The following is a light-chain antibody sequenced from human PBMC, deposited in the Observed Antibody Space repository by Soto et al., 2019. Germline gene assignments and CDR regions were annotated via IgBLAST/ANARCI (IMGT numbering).Light chain of an antibody. V-gene: IGKV3-20*01. CDR2: GAS. J-gene: IGKJ4*01. Sequence: EFVLTQSPGTLSLSPGERATLSCRASQSVSSSYLAWYQQKPGQAPRILIYGASTRATGIPDRFSGSGSGTDFTLTSSRLEPEDFALYYCQQYGSSPPLTFGVGTQVEIK. CDR1: QSVSSSY. CDR3: QQYGSSPPLT.